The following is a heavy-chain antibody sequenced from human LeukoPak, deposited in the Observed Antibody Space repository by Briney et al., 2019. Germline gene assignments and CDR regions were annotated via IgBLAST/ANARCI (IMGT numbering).Heavy chain of an antibody. CDR1: GFTFSSYA. V-gene: IGHV3-64D*06. CDR3: VKGGDYDILITLGY. Sequence: GGSLRPSCSASGFTFSSYAMHWVRQAPGKGLEYVSAISSNGGSTYYADSVKGRFTISRDNSKNTLYLQMSSLRAEDTAVYYCVKGGDYDILITLGYWGQGTLVTVSS. CDR2: ISSNGGST. D-gene: IGHD3-9*01. J-gene: IGHJ4*02.